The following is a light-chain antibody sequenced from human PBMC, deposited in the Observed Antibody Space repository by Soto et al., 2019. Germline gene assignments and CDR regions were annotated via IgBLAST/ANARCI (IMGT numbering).Light chain of an antibody. CDR2: DVT. Sequence: QSALTQPPSASGSPGQSVTISCTGTSSDVGAYKYVSWYQQHPGKAPKLIIYDVTKRPSGVPDRFSGSKSGNTASLTISGLQAEDEADYYCSSYTSSSTLYVFGTGTKLTVL. CDR3: SSYTSSSTLYV. J-gene: IGLJ1*01. V-gene: IGLV2-8*01. CDR1: SSDVGAYKY.